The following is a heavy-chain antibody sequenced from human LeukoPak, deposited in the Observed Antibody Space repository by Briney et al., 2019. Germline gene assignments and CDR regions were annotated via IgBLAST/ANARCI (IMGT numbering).Heavy chain of an antibody. CDR2: MNQRGSM. J-gene: IGHJ4*02. CDR1: GFTFSDYY. Sequence: GSLRLSCAASGFTFSDYYMSWIRQSPGKGLEWIGEMNQRGSMNYNPSLKSRVTISVDRSKNQFSLKLSSVTAADTAVYYCARELELRYWGQGTLVTVSS. V-gene: IGHV4-34*01. D-gene: IGHD1-7*01. CDR3: ARELELRY.